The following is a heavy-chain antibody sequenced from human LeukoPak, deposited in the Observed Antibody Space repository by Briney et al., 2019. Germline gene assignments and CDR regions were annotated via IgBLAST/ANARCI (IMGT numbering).Heavy chain of an antibody. V-gene: IGHV6-1*01. D-gene: IGHD1-26*01. CDR3: ARGSGSYYAFDI. CDR2: TYYRSKWFS. Sequence: SQTLSLTCAISGDSVSSNSATWNWIRQSPSRGPEWLGRTYYRSKWFSDYAVSVKSRTTFNPDTSKNQLSLQLNSVTPEDMAVYYCARGSGSYYAFDIWGQGTMVTVSS. CDR1: GDSVSSNSAT. J-gene: IGHJ3*02.